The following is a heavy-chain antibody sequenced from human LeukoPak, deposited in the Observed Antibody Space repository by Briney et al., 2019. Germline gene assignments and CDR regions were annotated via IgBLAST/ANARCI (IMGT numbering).Heavy chain of an antibody. CDR3: AKVRLPLGTYYYGSDSGYYFDY. J-gene: IGHJ4*02. V-gene: IGHV3-7*03. D-gene: IGHD3-10*01. CDR2: IKQDGSEK. CDR1: GFTFSSYW. Sequence: GGSLRLSCAASGFTFSSYWMSWVRQAPGKGLEWVANIKQDGSEKYYVDSVKGRFTISRDNAKNSLYLQMNSLRAEDTAVYYCAKVRLPLGTYYYGSDSGYYFDYWGQGTLVTVSS.